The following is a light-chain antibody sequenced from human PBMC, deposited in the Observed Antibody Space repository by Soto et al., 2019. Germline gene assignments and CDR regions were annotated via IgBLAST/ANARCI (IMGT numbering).Light chain of an antibody. CDR3: QQYGNSPFT. CDR1: QSVTGDK. Sequence: EIVLTQSPGPLSLSPGNSAALSCRASQSVTGDKVAWYQQRPGQAPRLLIYGRTTRATDIPARFRGSGSGTDYTLTINRLEPEDFALYYCQQYGNSPFTFGQGTKLEI. CDR2: GRT. J-gene: IGKJ2*01. V-gene: IGKV3-20*01.